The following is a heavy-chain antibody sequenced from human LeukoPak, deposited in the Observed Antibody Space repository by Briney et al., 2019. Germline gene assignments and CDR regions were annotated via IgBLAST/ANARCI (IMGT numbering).Heavy chain of an antibody. CDR3: ARGCVAAAGLDCAEFDY. V-gene: IGHV4-34*01. CDR1: GGSFFSGYY. J-gene: IGHJ4*02. Sequence: SETLSLTCGVSGGSFFSGYYWTWIRQSPTKGLEWIGETNHRGSTSYNPSLRGRVSISVDRSKNQFSLKMTSVTAADTAVYYCARGCVAAAGLDCAEFDYWGQGSLVTVSS. CDR2: TNHRGST. D-gene: IGHD6-13*01.